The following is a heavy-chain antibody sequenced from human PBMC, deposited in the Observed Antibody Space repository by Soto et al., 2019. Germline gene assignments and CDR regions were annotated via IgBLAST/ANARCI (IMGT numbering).Heavy chain of an antibody. CDR2: ISSSSSYI. J-gene: IGHJ4*01. Sequence: PGGSLRLSCAASGFTFSSYTMNWVRQAPGKGLEWVSSISSSSSYIYYTDSVKGRFTISRDNAKNSLYLQMNSLRAEDTAVYYCATLSRFPLGYWGQGTMVTVSS. CDR3: ATLSRFPLGY. V-gene: IGHV3-21*01. D-gene: IGHD3-10*01. CDR1: GFTFSSYT.